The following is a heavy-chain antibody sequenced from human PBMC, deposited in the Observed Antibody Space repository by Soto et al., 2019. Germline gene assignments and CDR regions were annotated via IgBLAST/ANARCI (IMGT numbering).Heavy chain of an antibody. CDR3: MFGMDV. V-gene: IGHV3-49*03. CDR1: GLTFGDYA. Sequence: GGSLRLSCTAPGLTFGDYAMSWFRQAPGKGMEWVGLIRSKAYGGTTEYAASVKGRFTISNDDSKSIAYLQLNSLKTEDTAVYAGMFGMDVWGQGTTVTVPS. J-gene: IGHJ6*02. CDR2: IRSKAYGGTT.